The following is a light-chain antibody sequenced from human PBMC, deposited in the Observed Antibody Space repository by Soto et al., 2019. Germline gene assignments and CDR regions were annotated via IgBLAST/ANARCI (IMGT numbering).Light chain of an antibody. CDR1: QSVSSSY. CDR3: QQYGSSPRT. CDR2: GAS. J-gene: IGKJ4*01. Sequence: EIVLTQSPGTLSLSPGERATLSCRASQSVSSSYLAWYQQKPGQAPRLLIYGASSRATGIPARFSGSGSGTDFTLTISRLEPEDFAVYYCQQYGSSPRTFGRGTKLEIK. V-gene: IGKV3-20*01.